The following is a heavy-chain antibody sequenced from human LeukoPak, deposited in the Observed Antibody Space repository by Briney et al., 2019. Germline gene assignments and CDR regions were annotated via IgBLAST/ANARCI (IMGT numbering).Heavy chain of an antibody. D-gene: IGHD4-17*01. Sequence: ASVKVSCKASGYTFTSYDLNWVRQATGQGLEWMGWMYPNSGDTGYAQKFQGRVTMTRNTSISTAYMELSSLRSEDTAVYYCARHYGDNDAFDIWGQGTMVTVSS. V-gene: IGHV1-8*01. CDR2: MYPNSGDT. J-gene: IGHJ3*02. CDR3: ARHYGDNDAFDI. CDR1: GYTFTSYD.